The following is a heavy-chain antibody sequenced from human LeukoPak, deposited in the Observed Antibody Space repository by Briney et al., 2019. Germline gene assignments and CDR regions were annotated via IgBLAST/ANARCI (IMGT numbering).Heavy chain of an antibody. CDR3: VREARGYHYTYFDY. D-gene: IGHD5-18*01. J-gene: IGHJ4*02. V-gene: IGHV3-13*01. Sequence: GGSLRLSCTASGFTLGSHDMHWVRQIPGQGLEWVAAVSSGFHAFFTDSVQGRFTVSREDARNSLYLQMNSLRAGDTAVYYCVREARGYHYTYFDYWGQGTLVTVSS. CDR1: GFTLGSHD. CDR2: VSSGFHA.